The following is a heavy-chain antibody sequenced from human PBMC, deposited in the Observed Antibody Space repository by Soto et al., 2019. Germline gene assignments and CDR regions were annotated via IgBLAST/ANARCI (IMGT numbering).Heavy chain of an antibody. CDR1: GFTFSSYS. CDR2: ISSSSSYI. D-gene: IGHD4-17*01. Sequence: EVQLVESGGGLVKPGGSPRLSCAASGFTFSSYSMNWVRQAPGKGLEWVSSISSSSSYIYYADSVKGRFTISRDNAKNSLYLQMNSLRAEDTAVYYCARAWGDYGSESAFDIWGQGTMVTVSS. CDR3: ARAWGDYGSESAFDI. V-gene: IGHV3-21*01. J-gene: IGHJ3*02.